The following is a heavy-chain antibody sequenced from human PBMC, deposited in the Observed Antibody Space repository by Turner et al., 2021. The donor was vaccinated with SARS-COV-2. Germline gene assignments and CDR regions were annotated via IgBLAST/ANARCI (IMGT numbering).Heavy chain of an antibody. CDR1: GYTFTSYA. CDR2: INAGNGNT. Sequence: VQLVQSGAAVRKPGASVKVSCKASGYTFTSYAMHWVRQAPGQRLEWMGWINAGNGNTKYSQKCQGRVTITRDTSASTAYMELSSLRSEDTAVYYCARDLAYCSSTSCTYYYYYGMDVWGQGTTVTVSS. J-gene: IGHJ6*02. V-gene: IGHV1-3*01. D-gene: IGHD2-2*01. CDR3: ARDLAYCSSTSCTYYYYYGMDV.